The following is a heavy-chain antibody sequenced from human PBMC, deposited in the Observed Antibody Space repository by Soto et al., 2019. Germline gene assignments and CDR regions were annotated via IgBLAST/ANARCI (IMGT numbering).Heavy chain of an antibody. CDR2: ISDDVRNI. J-gene: IGHJ4*02. V-gene: IGHV3-30*18. CDR3: AKDYSGGSDF. CDR1: GFTFSSYG. D-gene: IGHD4-4*01. Sequence: GGSLRLSCAASGFTFSSYGMHWVRQAPGKGLEWVAVISDDVRNILYSDSVKGRFTISRDNSKRTVYLEMSSLRVEDTAVYFCAKDYSGGSDFWGQGTLVTVSS.